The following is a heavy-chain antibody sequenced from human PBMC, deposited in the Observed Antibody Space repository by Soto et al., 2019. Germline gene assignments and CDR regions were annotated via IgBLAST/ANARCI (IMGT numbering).Heavy chain of an antibody. CDR1: GYTFSNYH. D-gene: IGHD1-26*01. J-gene: IGHJ4*02. Sequence: ASVQVTCKASGYTFSNYHIHWVRQAPGQGLEWLGWIDPNSGGTKYAQKFQGRVTVTREPSITTAFMELDSLTSDDTAVYYCARSSGSYSDFDFWGQGTLVTVS. CDR2: IDPNSGGT. CDR3: ARSSGSYSDFDF. V-gene: IGHV1-2*02.